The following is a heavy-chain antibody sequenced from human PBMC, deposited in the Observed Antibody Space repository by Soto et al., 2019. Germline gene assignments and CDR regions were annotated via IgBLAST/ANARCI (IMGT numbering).Heavy chain of an antibody. CDR3: ARAAYPGYCSSTSCPNWFDP. D-gene: IGHD2-2*01. J-gene: IGHJ5*02. CDR1: GYTFTGYY. Sequence: ASVKVSCKASGYTFTGYYMHWVRQAPGQGLEWMGWINPNSGGTNYAQKFQGWVTMTRDASISTAYMELSRLRSDDTAVYYCARAAYPGYCSSTSCPNWFDPWGQGTLVTVSS. CDR2: INPNSGGT. V-gene: IGHV1-2*04.